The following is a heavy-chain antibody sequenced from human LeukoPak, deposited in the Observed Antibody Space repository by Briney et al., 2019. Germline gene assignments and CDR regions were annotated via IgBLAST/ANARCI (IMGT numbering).Heavy chain of an antibody. D-gene: IGHD3-22*01. J-gene: IGHJ4*02. CDR3: ARGARVVVIPFDY. CDR1: GFTFSSYS. Sequence: GGSLRLSCAASGFTFSSYSMNWVRQAPGKGLEWVSPISSSSSYIYYADSVKGRFTISRDNAKNSLYLQMNSLRAEDTAVYYCARGARVVVIPFDYWGQGALVTVSS. V-gene: IGHV3-21*01. CDR2: ISSSSSYI.